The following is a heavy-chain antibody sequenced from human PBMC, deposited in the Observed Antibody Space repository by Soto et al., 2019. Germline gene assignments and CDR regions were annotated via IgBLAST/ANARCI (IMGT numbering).Heavy chain of an antibody. Sequence: GASVKVSCKASGGTFSSYAISWVRQAPGQGLEWMGGIIPIFGTANYAQKFQGRVTITADESTSTAYMELSSLRSEDTAVYYCAREVGATLNWFYPWGQGTLVTVSS. V-gene: IGHV1-69*13. CDR1: GGTFSSYA. J-gene: IGHJ5*02. CDR3: AREVGATLNWFYP. CDR2: IIPIFGTA. D-gene: IGHD1-26*01.